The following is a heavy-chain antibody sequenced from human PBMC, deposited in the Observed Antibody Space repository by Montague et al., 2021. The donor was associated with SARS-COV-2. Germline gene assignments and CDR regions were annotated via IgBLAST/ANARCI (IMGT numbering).Heavy chain of an antibody. CDR3: ARGTTNPYDNRGVWFDP. Sequence: SETLSLTCGVSGGSIDDSVGRYYWSWIRQPPGKGLEWIGYVYYSGNTXYTPSLRSRVTMSVDTSKNQFFLTLKSVTAADTAIYYCARGTTNPYDNRGVWFDPWGQGTLVTVSS. J-gene: IGHJ5*02. V-gene: IGHV4-61*01. CDR1: GGSIDDSVGRYY. D-gene: IGHD3-22*01. CDR2: VYYSGNT.